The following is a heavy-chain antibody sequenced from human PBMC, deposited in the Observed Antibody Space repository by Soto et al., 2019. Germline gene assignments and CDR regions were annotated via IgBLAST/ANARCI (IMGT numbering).Heavy chain of an antibody. Sequence: EASVKVSCKASGDTFSSYAISWVRQAPGQGLEWMGGIIPIFGTANYAQKFQGRVTITADESTSTAYMELSSLRSEDTAVYYCGIIPSRPNASYYYYGMDVWGQGTTVTVSS. V-gene: IGHV1-69*13. J-gene: IGHJ6*02. CDR1: GDTFSSYA. CDR3: GIIPSRPNASYYYYGMDV. CDR2: IIPIFGTA. D-gene: IGHD6-6*01.